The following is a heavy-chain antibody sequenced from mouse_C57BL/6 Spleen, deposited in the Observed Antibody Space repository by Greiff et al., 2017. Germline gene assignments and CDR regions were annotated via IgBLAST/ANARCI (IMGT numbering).Heavy chain of an antibody. CDR1: GFNIKNTY. J-gene: IGHJ3*01. CDR3: ARWGDADGSSFGFAY. Sequence: EVKLQESVAELVRPGASVKLSCTASGFNIKNTYMHWVKQRPEQGLEWIGRIDPANGNTKYAPKFQGKATITADTSSNTAYLQLSSLTSEDTAIYYCARWGDADGSSFGFAYWGQGTLVTVSA. D-gene: IGHD1-1*01. CDR2: IDPANGNT. V-gene: IGHV14-3*01.